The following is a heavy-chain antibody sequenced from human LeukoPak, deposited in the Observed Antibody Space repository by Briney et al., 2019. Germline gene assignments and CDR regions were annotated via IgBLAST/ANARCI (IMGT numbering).Heavy chain of an antibody. Sequence: RTGGSLRLSCAASGFTFSSYSMSWVRQAPGKGLEWVSSISSSSSYIYYADSVKGRFTISRDNDKSTAYLQINSLRAEDTAMYYCARDSGYDYELDHWGQGTLVTVSS. CDR3: ARDSGYDYELDH. J-gene: IGHJ4*02. CDR1: GFTFSSYS. V-gene: IGHV3-21*01. D-gene: IGHD5-12*01. CDR2: ISSSSSYI.